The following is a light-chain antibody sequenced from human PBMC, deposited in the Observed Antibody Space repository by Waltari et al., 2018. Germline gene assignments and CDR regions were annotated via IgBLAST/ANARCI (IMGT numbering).Light chain of an antibody. Sequence: DIQMTQSPSSLSASVGDRVTITCRASQNISRFLNWYQQNPGRSPQLLIYAASSVQSGVPSRFSGSGSGTDFALTISSLQPEDFAIYYCHQSYSTLLWTFGQGTKLEMK. CDR3: HQSYSTLLWT. V-gene: IGKV1-39*01. CDR1: QNISRF. J-gene: IGKJ2*02. CDR2: AAS.